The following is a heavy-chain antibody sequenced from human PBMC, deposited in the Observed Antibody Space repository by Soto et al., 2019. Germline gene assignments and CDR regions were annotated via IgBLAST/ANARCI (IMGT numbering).Heavy chain of an antibody. CDR1: GGSISSSSYY. V-gene: IGHV4-39*01. J-gene: IGHJ3*02. CDR3: ARHLVYSLNAFDI. D-gene: IGHD4-4*01. Sequence: SETLSLTCTVSGGSISSSSYYWGWIRQPPGKGLEWIGSIYYSGGTYYNPSLKSRVTISVDTSKNQFSLKLSSVTAADTAVYYCARHLVYSLNAFDIWGQGTMVTVSS. CDR2: IYYSGGT.